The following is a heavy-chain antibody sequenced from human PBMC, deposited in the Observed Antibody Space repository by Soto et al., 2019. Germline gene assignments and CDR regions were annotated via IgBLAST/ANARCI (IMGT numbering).Heavy chain of an antibody. Sequence: GGSLRLSCAASGFTFSSYDMHWVRQATGKGLEWVSAIGTAGDTYYPGSVKGRFTISRENAKNSLYLQMNSLRAGDTAVYYCARKSIEYSGYDYYYYMDVWGKGTTVTVSS. J-gene: IGHJ6*03. CDR2: IGTAGDT. CDR1: GFTFSSYD. D-gene: IGHD1-26*01. CDR3: ARKSIEYSGYDYYYYMDV. V-gene: IGHV3-13*01.